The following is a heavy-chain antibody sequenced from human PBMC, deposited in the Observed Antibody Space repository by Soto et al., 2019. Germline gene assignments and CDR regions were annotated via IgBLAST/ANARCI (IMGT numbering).Heavy chain of an antibody. D-gene: IGHD3-22*01. Sequence: SVKVSCKASGGTFSRYTITWVRQAPGQGLGWMGGITPMFGTPNYTQKLQGRVTITADESTSTAYMELSSLRSEDTAMYYCARDGTLYDSSAYYYLYWGQGTLVTVSS. CDR2: ITPMFGTP. CDR1: GGTFSRYT. CDR3: ARDGTLYDSSAYYYLY. J-gene: IGHJ4*02. V-gene: IGHV1-69*13.